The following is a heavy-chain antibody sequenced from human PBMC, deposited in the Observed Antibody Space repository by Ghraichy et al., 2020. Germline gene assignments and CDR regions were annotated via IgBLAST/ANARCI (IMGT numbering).Heavy chain of an antibody. V-gene: IGHV3-30*18. CDR1: GFTFSSYG. D-gene: IGHD3-22*01. J-gene: IGHJ6*02. CDR2: ISYDGSNK. CDR3: AKDYYDSSGITSRGPMDV. Sequence: GGSLRLSCAASGFTFSSYGMHWVRQAPGKGLEWVAVISYDGSNKYYADSVKGRFTISRDNSKNTLYLQMNSLRAEDTAVYYCAKDYYDSSGITSRGPMDVWGQGTTVTVSS.